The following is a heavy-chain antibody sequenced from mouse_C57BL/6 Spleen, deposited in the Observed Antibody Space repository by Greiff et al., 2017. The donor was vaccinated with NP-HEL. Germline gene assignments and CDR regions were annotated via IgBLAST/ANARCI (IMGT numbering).Heavy chain of an antibody. CDR2: IYPSDSET. J-gene: IGHJ3*01. V-gene: IGHV1-61*01. D-gene: IGHD2-3*01. CDR1: GYTFTSYW. Sequence: QVQLQQPGAELVRPGSSVKLSCKASGYTFTSYWMDWVKQRPGQGLEWIGNIYPSDSETHYNQKFKDKATLTVDTSSSTAYMQLSSLTSEDSAVYYCARPYDGYSWFAYWGQGTLVTVSA. CDR3: ARPYDGYSWFAY.